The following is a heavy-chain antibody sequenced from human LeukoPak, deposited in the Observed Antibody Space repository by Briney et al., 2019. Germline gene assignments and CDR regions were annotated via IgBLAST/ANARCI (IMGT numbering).Heavy chain of an antibody. CDR1: GGSISSYY. V-gene: IGHV4-4*07. J-gene: IGHJ4*02. CDR2: IYTSGST. Sequence: PLETLSLTCTVSGGSISSYYWSWIRQPAGKGLEWIGRIYTSGSTNYNPSLKSRVTMSVDTSKNQFSLKLSSVTAADTAVYYCARDPRGYSGYGPGVYFDYWGQGTLVTVSS. CDR3: ARDPRGYSGYGPGVYFDY. D-gene: IGHD5-12*01.